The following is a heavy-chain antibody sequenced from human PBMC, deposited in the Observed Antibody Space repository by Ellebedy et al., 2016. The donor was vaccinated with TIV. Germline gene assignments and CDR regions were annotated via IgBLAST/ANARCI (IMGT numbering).Heavy chain of an antibody. D-gene: IGHD6-6*01. J-gene: IGHJ4*02. V-gene: IGHV3-30*18. CDR3: AKSGVEYSSSHYYFDY. Sequence: GESLKISXVASGFTFSSYGMHWVRQAPGKGLEWVAVMSYDGSDKYYADSVKGRFTISRDNSKNTLYLQMNSLRAEDTAVYYCAKSGVEYSSSHYYFDYWGQGTLVTVSS. CDR2: MSYDGSDK. CDR1: GFTFSSYG.